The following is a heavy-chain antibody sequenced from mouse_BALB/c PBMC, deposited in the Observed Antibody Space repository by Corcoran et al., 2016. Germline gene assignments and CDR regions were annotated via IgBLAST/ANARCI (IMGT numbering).Heavy chain of an antibody. Sequence: EVQLQQSGAELVKPGASVKLSCTASGFNIKDTYMHWVKQRPEQGLEWIGRIDPANGNTKYDPKFQGKATITADTSSNTTYLQLSSLTSEDTAVYYCARRYYRSYWGQGTLVTVSA. CDR1: GFNIKDTY. CDR3: ARRYYRSY. CDR2: IDPANGNT. J-gene: IGHJ3*01. V-gene: IGHV14-3*02. D-gene: IGHD2-14*01.